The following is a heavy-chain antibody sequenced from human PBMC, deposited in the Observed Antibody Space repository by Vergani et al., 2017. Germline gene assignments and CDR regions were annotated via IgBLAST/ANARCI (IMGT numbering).Heavy chain of an antibody. D-gene: IGHD3-3*01. J-gene: IGHJ4*02. CDR2: ISAYNGNT. CDR1: GYTFTSYA. Sequence: QVQLVQSGAEVKKPGASVKVSCKASGYTFTSYAMHWVRQAPGQRLEWMGWISAYNGNTNYAQKLQGRVTMTTDTSTSTAYMELRSLRSDDTAVYYCARSSTIFGVVIDFDYWGQGTLVTVSS. CDR3: ARSSTIFGVVIDFDY. V-gene: IGHV1-3*01.